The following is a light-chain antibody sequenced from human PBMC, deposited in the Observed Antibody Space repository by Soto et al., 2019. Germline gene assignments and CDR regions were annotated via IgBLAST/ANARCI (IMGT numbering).Light chain of an antibody. CDR3: QPWGTGIHVV. Sequence: QLVRTQSPSASASLGASVKLTCTLSSGNSSYALAWHQQQPEKGPRYLMKLNSDGSHSKGDGIPDRFSGSSSGAERYLTISSLQSEDEAHYYFQPWGTGIHVVFGGGTKLTVL. J-gene: IGLJ2*01. CDR2: LNSDGSH. V-gene: IGLV4-69*01. CDR1: SGNSSYA.